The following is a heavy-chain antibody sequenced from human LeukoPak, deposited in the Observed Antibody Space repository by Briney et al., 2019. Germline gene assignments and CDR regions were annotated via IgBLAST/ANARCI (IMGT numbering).Heavy chain of an antibody. J-gene: IGHJ4*02. Sequence: GGSLRLSCSASGFTFSSYAMHWVRQAAGEGLEYVSAINSDGDSTYYADSVKGRFTISRDNSKNTLYLQMSSLGPEDSAVYYCVKTPYSSTWYVGDYWGQGTLVTVSS. CDR2: INSDGDST. CDR3: VKTPYSSTWYVGDY. CDR1: GFTFSSYA. V-gene: IGHV3-64D*06. D-gene: IGHD2/OR15-2a*01.